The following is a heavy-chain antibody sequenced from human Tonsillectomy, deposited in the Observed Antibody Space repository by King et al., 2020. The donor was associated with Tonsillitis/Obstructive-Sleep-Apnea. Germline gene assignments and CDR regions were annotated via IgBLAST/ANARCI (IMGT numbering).Heavy chain of an antibody. CDR2: NYYSGST. D-gene: IGHD4-11*01. CDR1: GGSISSSSYY. J-gene: IGHJ4*02. CDR3: ARHDYSNYGPNFDY. Sequence: QLQESGPGLVKPSETLSLTCTVSGGSISSSSYYWGWIRQPPGKGLEWIGTNYYSGSTYYNPSLKSRVAISVDTSKSQFSLKLSSVTAADTAVYYCARHDYSNYGPNFDYWGQGTLVTVSS. V-gene: IGHV4-39*01.